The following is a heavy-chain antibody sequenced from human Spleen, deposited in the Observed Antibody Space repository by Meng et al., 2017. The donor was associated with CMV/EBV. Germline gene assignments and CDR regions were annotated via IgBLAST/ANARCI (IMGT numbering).Heavy chain of an antibody. CDR3: ARGERYSCGRYFLY. Sequence: QVQLPPWGAGLLKPSETLSLTRAVYGGSFSGYYWSWIRQPPGKGLEWIGEINHSGSTNYNPSLKSRVTISIDTSNNQFSLKLSSVTAADTAVYYCARGERYSCGRYFLYWGQGTLVTVSS. D-gene: IGHD5-18*01. CDR1: GGSFSGYY. CDR2: INHSGST. J-gene: IGHJ4*02. V-gene: IGHV4-34*02.